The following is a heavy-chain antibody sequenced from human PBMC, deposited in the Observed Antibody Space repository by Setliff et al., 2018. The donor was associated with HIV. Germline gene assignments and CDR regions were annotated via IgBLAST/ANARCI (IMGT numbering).Heavy chain of an antibody. CDR1: GVTVSKNY. CDR3: ARVQYYDSKGGYYMDV. Sequence: PGGSLRLSCAASGVTVSKNYMSWVRQAPGKGLEWASVIYTGGATFYADSVKARFTISRDNSKNTLYLQMNTLRAEDTAVYYCARVQYYDSKGGYYMDVWGKGTTVTVSS. J-gene: IGHJ6*03. D-gene: IGHD3-22*01. CDR2: IYTGGAT. V-gene: IGHV3-53*01.